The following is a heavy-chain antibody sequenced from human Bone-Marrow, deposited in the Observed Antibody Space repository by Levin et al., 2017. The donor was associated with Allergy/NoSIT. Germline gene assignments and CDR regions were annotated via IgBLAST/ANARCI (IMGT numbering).Heavy chain of an antibody. D-gene: IGHD6-13*01. J-gene: IGHJ4*02. CDR1: GFTFSNYG. Sequence: GGSLRLSCAASGFTFSNYGMFWVRQAPGKGLEWVSAISFDGSNKFYGDPAKGRFTISRDNFQNTMYLQMSSLRVEDTAIYYCGTSPEAHRQQVPLKTDYWGQGILVTVSS. CDR3: GTSPEAHRQQVPLKTDY. CDR2: ISFDGSNK. V-gene: IGHV3-30*03.